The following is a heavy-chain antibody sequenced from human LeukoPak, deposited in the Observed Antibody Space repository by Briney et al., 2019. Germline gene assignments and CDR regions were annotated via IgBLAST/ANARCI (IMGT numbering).Heavy chain of an antibody. Sequence: ASVKVSCKASGYTFTGYYMHWVRQAPGQGLEWMGWINPNSGGTNYAQKFQGRVTMTRDTSISTAYMELSRLRSDDTAVYYCATENDIQLWLTQPRRGFDYWGQGTLVTVSS. J-gene: IGHJ4*02. D-gene: IGHD5-18*01. CDR2: INPNSGGT. V-gene: IGHV1-2*02. CDR3: ATENDIQLWLTQPRRGFDY. CDR1: GYTFTGYY.